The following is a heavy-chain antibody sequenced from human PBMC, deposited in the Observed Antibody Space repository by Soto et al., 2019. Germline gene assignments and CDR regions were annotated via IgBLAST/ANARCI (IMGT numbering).Heavy chain of an antibody. V-gene: IGHV1-18*01. CDR2: ISAYNGNT. D-gene: IGHD3-9*01. CDR3: ARRLRYFASDY. Sequence: QVQLVQSGGEGKKPGASVKASCKASGYTFTSYGINWVRQAPGQGLEWIGWISAYNGNTNYAQRLQGRVTIATDTSTSTAYMELRSLTSDDTAVYFCARRLRYFASDYWGQGSLVTVSS. CDR1: GYTFTSYG. J-gene: IGHJ4*02.